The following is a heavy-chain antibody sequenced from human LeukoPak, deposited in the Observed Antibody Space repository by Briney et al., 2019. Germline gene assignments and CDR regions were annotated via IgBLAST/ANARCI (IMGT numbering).Heavy chain of an antibody. Sequence: PGGSLRLSCAASGFTFSSYWMYWVRQAPGKGLVWVSRIHGDGSSTSYADSVKGRFTISRDNAKNTLYLQMNSLRAEDTAVYYCARAKTNSSSGRRGYYFDYWGQGTLVTVSS. CDR1: GFTFSSYW. V-gene: IGHV3-74*01. D-gene: IGHD6-6*01. CDR3: ARAKTNSSSGRRGYYFDY. J-gene: IGHJ4*02. CDR2: IHGDGSST.